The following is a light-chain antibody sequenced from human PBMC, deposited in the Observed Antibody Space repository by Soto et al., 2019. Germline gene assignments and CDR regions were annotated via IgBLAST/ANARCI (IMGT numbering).Light chain of an antibody. CDR1: SSNIGAGYD. J-gene: IGLJ2*01. V-gene: IGLV1-40*01. Sequence: QSVLTQPPLVSGAPGQRVTISCTGSSSNIGAGYDVHWFQQLPGTAPKLLIYGNSNRPSGVPVRFSGSKSGTSASLAITGLQAEDEADYYCQSYDSSLSGVVFGGGTKLTVL. CDR2: GNS. CDR3: QSYDSSLSGVV.